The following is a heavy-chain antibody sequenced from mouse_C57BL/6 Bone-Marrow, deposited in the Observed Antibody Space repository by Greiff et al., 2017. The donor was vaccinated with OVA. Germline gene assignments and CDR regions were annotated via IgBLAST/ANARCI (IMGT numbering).Heavy chain of an antibody. CDR3: ARRGYGSSYSWYFDV. CDR2: INPSNGGT. CDR1: GYTFTSYW. D-gene: IGHD1-1*01. Sequence: QVQLQQSGTELVKPGASVKLSCKASGYTFTSYWMHWVKQRPGQGLEWIGNINPSNGGTNYNEKFKSKATLTVDKSSSTAYMQLSSLTSEDSAVYYCARRGYGSSYSWYFDVWGTGTTVTVSS. V-gene: IGHV1-53*01. J-gene: IGHJ1*03.